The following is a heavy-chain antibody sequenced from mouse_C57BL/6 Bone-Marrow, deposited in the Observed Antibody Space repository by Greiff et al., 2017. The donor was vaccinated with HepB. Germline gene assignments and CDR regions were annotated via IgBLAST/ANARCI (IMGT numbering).Heavy chain of an antibody. D-gene: IGHD1-1*01. Sequence: EVKLEESGGGLVQPGGSMKLSCAASGFTFSDAWMDWVRQSPEKGLEWVAEIRNKANNHATYYAESVKGRFTISRDDSKSSVYLQMNSLRAEDTGIYYCTRDTTVVAPAMDYWGQGTSVTVSS. CDR2: IRNKANNHAT. J-gene: IGHJ4*01. V-gene: IGHV6-6*01. CDR1: GFTFSDAW. CDR3: TRDTTVVAPAMDY.